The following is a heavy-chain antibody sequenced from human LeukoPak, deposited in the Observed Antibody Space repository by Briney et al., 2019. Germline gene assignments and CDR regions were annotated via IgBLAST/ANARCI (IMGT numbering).Heavy chain of an antibody. J-gene: IGHJ6*02. CDR2: FSYSGST. V-gene: IGHV4-59*08. CDR1: GDSISSYY. D-gene: IGHD3-10*01. Sequence: SETLSLTCTVSGDSISSYYWSWIRPPPGKGLEWFGYFSYSGSTNYNPSLKSRVSISVDRSKNQFSLTLSSVTAADTAVYHCARSDYYGSGRGSFDVWGQGATVSVSS. CDR3: ARSDYYGSGRGSFDV.